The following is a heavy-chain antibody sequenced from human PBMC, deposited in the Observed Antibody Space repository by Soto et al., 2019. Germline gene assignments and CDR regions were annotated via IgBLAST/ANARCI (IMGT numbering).Heavy chain of an antibody. CDR1: GGSISSGDYY. Sequence: SETLSLTCTVSGGSISSGDYYWSWIRQPPGKGLEWIGYIYYSGSTYYNPSLKSRVTISVDTSKNQFPLKLSSVTAADTAVYYCVLYYYDSSGYYFFDYWGQGTLVTVSS. V-gene: IGHV4-30-4*01. D-gene: IGHD3-22*01. J-gene: IGHJ4*02. CDR3: VLYYYDSSGYYFFDY. CDR2: IYYSGST.